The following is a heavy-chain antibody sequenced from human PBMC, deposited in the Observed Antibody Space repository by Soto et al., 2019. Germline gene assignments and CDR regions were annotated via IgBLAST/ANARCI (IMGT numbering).Heavy chain of an antibody. D-gene: IGHD3-3*01. J-gene: IGHJ5*02. Sequence: SETLSLTCTVSGGSISSYYWSWIRQPPGKGLEWIGYIYYSGSTNYNPSLKSRVTISVDTSKNQFSLKLSSVTAADTAVYYCAREWGNRDFWSGSGNWFDPWGQGTLVTVSS. CDR3: AREWGNRDFWSGSGNWFDP. CDR2: IYYSGST. CDR1: GGSISSYY. V-gene: IGHV4-59*01.